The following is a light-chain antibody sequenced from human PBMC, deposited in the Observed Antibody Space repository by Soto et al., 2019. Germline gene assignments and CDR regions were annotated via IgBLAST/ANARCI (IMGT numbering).Light chain of an antibody. CDR1: QSISNN. CDR2: DAS. J-gene: IGKJ2*01. CDR3: QHYNNWPPKHT. Sequence: VMTQSPATLSVSPGERVTLFCRASQSISNNLAWYQHKPDRPPRVLIYDASTRATGIPVRFSGSGSGTESTLTISSLQSDDFAFYYCQHYNNWPPKHTFGQGTKVEIK. V-gene: IGKV3-15*01.